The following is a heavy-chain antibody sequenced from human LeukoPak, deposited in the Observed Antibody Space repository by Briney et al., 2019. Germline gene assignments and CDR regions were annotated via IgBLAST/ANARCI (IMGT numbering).Heavy chain of an antibody. CDR2: VSSNEGT. CDR1: GGSISTYY. CDR3: ARVRSYYGSVTGKSYYFDY. J-gene: IGHJ4*02. D-gene: IGHD3-10*01. V-gene: IGHV4-59*01. Sequence: KASETLSLTCTVSGGSISTYYWGWIRQPPGKGLEWIGYVSSNEGTNSNPSLESRVTILVDTSKNQFSLKLSSVTATDTAAYYCARVRSYYGSVTGKSYYFDYWGQGTLVTVSS.